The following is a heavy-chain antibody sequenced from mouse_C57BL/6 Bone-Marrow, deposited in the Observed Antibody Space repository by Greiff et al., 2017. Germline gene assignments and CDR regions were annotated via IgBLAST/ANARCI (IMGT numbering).Heavy chain of an antibody. D-gene: IGHD1-1*01. CDR2: INPSTGGT. Sequence: SGPELVKPGASVKISCKASGYSFTGYYMNWVKQSPEKSLEWIGEINPSTGGTTYNQKFKAKATLTVDKSSSTAYMQLKSLTSEDSAVYYGARVPYCYGRSDWYFDFWGTGTTATVAS. V-gene: IGHV1-42*01. CDR3: ARVPYCYGRSDWYFDF. CDR1: GYSFTGYY. J-gene: IGHJ1*03.